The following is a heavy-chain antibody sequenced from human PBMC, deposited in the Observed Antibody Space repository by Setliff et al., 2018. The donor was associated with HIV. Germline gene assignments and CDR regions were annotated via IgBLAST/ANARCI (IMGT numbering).Heavy chain of an antibody. CDR1: GDSFSIYA. J-gene: IGHJ5*01. CDR3: ARGVGSSWFDS. Sequence: SVKVSCKTSGDSFSIYAISWVRQAPGQGFEWMGQIVPNFGTPSYAQKFQGRVSITADDTTSTAYMELGSLRSDDTAMYYCARGVGSSWFDSWGQGTLVTVSS. CDR2: IVPNFGTP. V-gene: IGHV1-69*13. D-gene: IGHD1-26*01.